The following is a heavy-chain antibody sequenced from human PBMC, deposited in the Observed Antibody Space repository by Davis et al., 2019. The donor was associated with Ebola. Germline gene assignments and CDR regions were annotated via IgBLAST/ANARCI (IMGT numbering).Heavy chain of an antibody. J-gene: IGHJ4*02. D-gene: IGHD3-3*01. CDR3: AKVPMYYDFWSGYWPY. Sequence: GGSLRLSCAASGFTFSSYAMSWVRHAPGKGLEWVSAISGSGGSTYYADSVKGRFTISRDNSKNTLYLQMNSLRAEDTAVYYCAKVPMYYDFWSGYWPYWGQGTLVTVSS. V-gene: IGHV3-23*01. CDR2: ISGSGGST. CDR1: GFTFSSYA.